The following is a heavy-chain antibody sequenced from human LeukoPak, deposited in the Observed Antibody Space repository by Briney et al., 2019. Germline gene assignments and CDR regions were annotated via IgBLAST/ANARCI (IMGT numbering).Heavy chain of an antibody. V-gene: IGHV3-30*18. D-gene: IGHD5-24*01. CDR1: AFTFSSYG. CDR2: ISYDATNI. J-gene: IGHJ4*01. Sequence: GGSLRLSCAASAFTFSSYGMHWVRQAPGTGLEWVAVISYDATNITYADSVKGRFTISRDNSKNTLYLQMDSLRPDDTAVYYCAKDRHPARTDGYYFDYWGHGTLVTDSS. CDR3: AKDRHPARTDGYYFDY.